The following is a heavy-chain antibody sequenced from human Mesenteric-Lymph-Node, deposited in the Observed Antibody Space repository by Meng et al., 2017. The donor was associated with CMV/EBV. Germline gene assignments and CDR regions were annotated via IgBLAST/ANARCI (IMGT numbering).Heavy chain of an antibody. CDR2: IIPIFGTA. J-gene: IGHJ6*02. Sequence: SVKVSCKASGGTFSSYAISWVRQAPGQGLEWMGGIIPIFGTANYAQKFQGRVTITTDESTSTAYMELSSLRSEDTAVYYCASGDSNWYGGYYYYGMDVWGQGTTVTVSS. D-gene: IGHD6-13*01. V-gene: IGHV1-69*05. CDR1: GGTFSSYA. CDR3: ASGDSNWYGGYYYYGMDV.